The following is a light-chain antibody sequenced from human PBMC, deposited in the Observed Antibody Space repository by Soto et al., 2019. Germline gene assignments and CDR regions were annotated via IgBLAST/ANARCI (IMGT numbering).Light chain of an antibody. J-gene: IGKJ4*01. V-gene: IGKV3-20*01. CDR1: QSVISGR. CDR2: GAS. CDR3: QHYGSSPFT. Sequence: SVLPLSPGTLSLSPWQRATLSFMSSQSVISGRLAWYQQTPLQAPRLLIYGASSRATGIPDRFSGSGSGTDFTLSISRLEPGDFAMYYCQHYGSSPFTFGGGTKVDIK.